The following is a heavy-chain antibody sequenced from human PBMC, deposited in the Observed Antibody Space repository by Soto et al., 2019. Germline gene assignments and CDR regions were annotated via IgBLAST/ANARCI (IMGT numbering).Heavy chain of an antibody. V-gene: IGHV4-59*01. CDR2: IYYSGST. J-gene: IGHJ6*02. CDR3: ARVRVPAAIEYYYYYYGMDV. D-gene: IGHD2-2*02. CDR1: GGSISIYY. Sequence: SETLSLTCTFSGGSISIYYWIWILQPPGKGLEWIGYIYYSGSTNYNPSLKSRVTISVDTSKNQFSLKLSSVTAADTAVCYCARVRVPAAIEYYYYYYGMDVWGQGTTVTVS.